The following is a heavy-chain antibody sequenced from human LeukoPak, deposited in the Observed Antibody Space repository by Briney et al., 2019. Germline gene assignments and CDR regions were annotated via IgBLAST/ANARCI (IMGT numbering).Heavy chain of an antibody. J-gene: IGHJ4*02. CDR3: AKDRYSYAFEYSDS. CDR1: GFTFSSYA. CDR2: ISYDGSNK. D-gene: IGHD5-18*01. V-gene: IGHV3-30-3*01. Sequence: GRSLRLSCAASGFTFSSYAMHWVRQAPGKGLEWVAVISYDGSNKYYADSVKGRFTISRDSSENTLYLQMNSLTSEDTAVYYCAKDRYSYAFEYSDSWGQGTLVTVSS.